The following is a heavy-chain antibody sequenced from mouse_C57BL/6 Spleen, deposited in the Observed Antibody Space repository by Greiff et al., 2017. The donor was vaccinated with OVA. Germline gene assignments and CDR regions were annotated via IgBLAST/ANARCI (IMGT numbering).Heavy chain of an antibody. CDR3: ARTPPYYSNYYFDY. V-gene: IGHV1-54*01. D-gene: IGHD2-5*01. CDR1: GYAFTNYL. Sequence: QVQLKESGAELVRPGTSVKVSCKASGYAFTNYLIEWVKQRPGQGLEWIGVINPGSGGTNYNEQFKGKATLTADKSSSTAYMQLSSLTSEDSAVYFCARTPPYYSNYYFDYWGQGTTLTVSS. J-gene: IGHJ2*01. CDR2: INPGSGGT.